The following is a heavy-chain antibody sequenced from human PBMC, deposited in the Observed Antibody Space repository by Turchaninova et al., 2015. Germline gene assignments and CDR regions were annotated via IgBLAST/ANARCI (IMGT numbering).Heavy chain of an antibody. J-gene: IGHJ3*01. CDR2: INGGRTI. D-gene: IGHD2-2*01. Sequence: EVQLVESGGGLVQPGGSVRLSGVASGVMFSDYTMNWVRQAPGKGLEWVSNINGGRTIYYADSVKGRFTISRDNAKNSLYLQMNSLRDEDTAVYYCARDRRVGTRPSDTFDVWGQGTMVIVSS. V-gene: IGHV3-69-1*01. CDR1: GVMFSDYT. CDR3: ARDRRVGTRPSDTFDV.